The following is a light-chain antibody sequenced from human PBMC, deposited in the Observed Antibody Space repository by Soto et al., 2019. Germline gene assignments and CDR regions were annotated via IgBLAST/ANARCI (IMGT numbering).Light chain of an antibody. CDR1: QSVSSSY. V-gene: IGKV3-20*01. CDR3: QHDRTS. CDR2: GAS. Sequence: EIVLTQSPGTLSLSPGERVTLSCRASQSVSSSYLAWYQQKPGQAPRLLIYGASSRATGIPDRFSGSGSGTDFTLTITSLEPEDFAVYYCQHDRTSFGGGTKVEIK. J-gene: IGKJ4*01.